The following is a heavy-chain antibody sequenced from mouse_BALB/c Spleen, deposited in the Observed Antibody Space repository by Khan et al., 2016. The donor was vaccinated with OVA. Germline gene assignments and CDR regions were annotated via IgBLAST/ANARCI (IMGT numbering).Heavy chain of an antibody. Sequence: EVELVESGPGLVKPSQSLSLTCTVTGYSITSDYAWNWIRQFPGNKMEWMGFISYSGNPKYNPYLKSRFSFTRETSTNQFFLQLNSVTTEDTATYYCASVYGWDFDYWGQGTSLTVSS. CDR1: GYSITSDYA. CDR2: ISYSGNP. D-gene: IGHD1-1*01. CDR3: ASVYGWDFDY. J-gene: IGHJ2*02. V-gene: IGHV3-2*02.